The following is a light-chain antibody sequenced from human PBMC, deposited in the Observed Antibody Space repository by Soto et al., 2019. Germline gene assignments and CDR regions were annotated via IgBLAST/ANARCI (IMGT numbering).Light chain of an antibody. Sequence: ESGVTGSPGTLSFSPGERATRSCRASNSVSNNYLAWYQQKPGQSPRLLIYDASNRATGIPARFSGSGSGTDFTLTISSLEPADFAFYFCQQRSHWPTFAQGTQVDI. CDR1: NSVSNNY. J-gene: IGKJ1*01. CDR2: DAS. CDR3: QQRSHWPT. V-gene: IGKV3-11*01.